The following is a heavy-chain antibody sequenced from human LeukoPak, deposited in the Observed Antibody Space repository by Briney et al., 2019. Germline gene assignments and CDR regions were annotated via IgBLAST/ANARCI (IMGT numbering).Heavy chain of an antibody. Sequence: PGGSLRLSCAASGFTFSSYAMHWVRQAPGKGLEWVAVISYDGSNKYYADSVKGRFTISRDNSKNTLYLQMNSLRAEDTAVYYCARDFLEDIVVVPAASEAEYFQHWGQGTLVTVSS. V-gene: IGHV3-30-3*01. J-gene: IGHJ1*01. CDR3: ARDFLEDIVVVPAASEAEYFQH. D-gene: IGHD2-2*01. CDR1: GFTFSSYA. CDR2: ISYDGSNK.